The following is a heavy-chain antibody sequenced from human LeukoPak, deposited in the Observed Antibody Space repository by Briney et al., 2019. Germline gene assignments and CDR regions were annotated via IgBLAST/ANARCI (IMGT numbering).Heavy chain of an antibody. CDR2: ISAYNGNT. Sequence: ASVKVSFKASGYTFTSYGISWVRQAPGQGLEWMGWISAYNGNTNYAQKLQGRVTMTTDTSTSTAYMELRILRSDDTAVYYCARAAPGVVVVAEWFDPWGQGTLVTVSS. V-gene: IGHV1-18*01. CDR1: GYTFTSYG. CDR3: ARAAPGVVVVAEWFDP. J-gene: IGHJ5*02. D-gene: IGHD2-15*01.